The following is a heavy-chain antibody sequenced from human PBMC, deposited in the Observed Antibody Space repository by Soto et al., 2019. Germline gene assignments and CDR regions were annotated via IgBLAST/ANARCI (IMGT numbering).Heavy chain of an antibody. V-gene: IGHV1-3*01. CDR3: ARVKIRRGWELPNHYGMDV. CDR2: INAGNGNT. J-gene: IGHJ6*02. D-gene: IGHD1-26*01. Sequence: ASVKVSCKASGYTFTSYAMHWVRQAPGQRLEWMGWINAGNGNTKYSQKFQGRVTITRDTSASTAYMELSSLRSEDTAVYYCARVKIRRGWELPNHYGMDVWGQGTTVTVYS. CDR1: GYTFTSYA.